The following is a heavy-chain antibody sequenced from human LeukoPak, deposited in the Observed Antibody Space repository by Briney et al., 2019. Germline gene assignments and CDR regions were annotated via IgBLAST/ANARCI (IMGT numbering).Heavy chain of an antibody. J-gene: IGHJ4*02. CDR1: GFTFTSSA. Sequence: TSVKVSCKASGFTFTSSAMQWVRQARGQRLEWIGWIVVGSGNTNYAQKFQERVTITRDMSTSTAYMELSSLRSEDTAVYYCPAGDFRFLEWSHYFDYWGQGTLVTVSS. CDR3: PAGDFRFLEWSHYFDY. V-gene: IGHV1-58*02. D-gene: IGHD3-3*01. CDR2: IVVGSGNT.